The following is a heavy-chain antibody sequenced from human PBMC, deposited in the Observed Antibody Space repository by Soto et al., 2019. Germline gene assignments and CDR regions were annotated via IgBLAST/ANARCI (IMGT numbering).Heavy chain of an antibody. Sequence: GGSLRLSCAASGFTFSSYAMSWVRQAPGKGLKWISSISGSGTSAYYADSVKGRFTISRDNSKNTMYLQMNSLRAEDTALYFCAKENTPDYGDYVDYWGQGTLVTVSS. D-gene: IGHD4-17*01. J-gene: IGHJ4*02. CDR2: ISGSGTSA. CDR1: GFTFSSYA. V-gene: IGHV3-23*01. CDR3: AKENTPDYGDYVDY.